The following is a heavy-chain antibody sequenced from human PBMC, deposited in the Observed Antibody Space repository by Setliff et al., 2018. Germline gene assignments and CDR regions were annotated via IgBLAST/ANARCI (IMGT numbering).Heavy chain of an antibody. CDR1: GYSFSTYA. CDR2: ISGGNGNT. Sequence: GESLKISCKGSGYSFSTYAMHWVRQAPGQRLEWMGWISGGNGNTKYSQKFQGRITITRDTSASTAYMEMSSLRSEDTAVYYCARDREYCSRTSCYIDYWGQGALVTVSS. V-gene: IGHV1-3*01. CDR3: ARDREYCSRTSCYIDY. D-gene: IGHD2-2*02. J-gene: IGHJ4*02.